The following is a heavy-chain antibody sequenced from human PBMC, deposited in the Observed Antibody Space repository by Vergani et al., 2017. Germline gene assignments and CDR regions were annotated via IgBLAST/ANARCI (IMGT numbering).Heavy chain of an antibody. CDR1: GFTFSSYS. CDR3: ARSAPYYDFWSGYSLLDYYYGMDV. D-gene: IGHD3-3*01. J-gene: IGHJ6*02. V-gene: IGHV3-21*01. CDR2: ISSSSSYI. Sequence: EVQLVESGGGLVKPGGSLRLSCAASGFTFSSYSMNWVRQAPGKGLEWVSSISSSSSYIYYADSVKGRFTISRDNAKNSLYLQMNSLRAEDTAVYYCARSAPYYDFWSGYSLLDYYYGMDVWGQGTTVTVSS.